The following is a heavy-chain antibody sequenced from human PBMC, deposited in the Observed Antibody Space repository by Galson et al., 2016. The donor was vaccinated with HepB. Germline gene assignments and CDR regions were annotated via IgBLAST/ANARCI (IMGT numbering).Heavy chain of an antibody. J-gene: IGHJ6*02. CDR3: ARDLSDHGMDV. V-gene: IGHV3-13*01. D-gene: IGHD2-21*02. CDR1: GFTLSTYD. Sequence: SLRLSCAASGFTLSTYDIQWVRQGTGKGLQWVSSIGKGGDTHYLGSVKGRFIISRESAKNSVYLQMNSLRAEDTAVYYCARDLSDHGMDVWGQGTTVTVSS. CDR2: IGKGGDT.